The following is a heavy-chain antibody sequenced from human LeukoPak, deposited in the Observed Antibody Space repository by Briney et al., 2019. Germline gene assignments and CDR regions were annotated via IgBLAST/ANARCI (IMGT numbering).Heavy chain of an antibody. CDR2: IYYSGST. D-gene: IGHD6-19*01. Sequence: SETLSLTCTVSGGSISSYYWSWIRQPPGKGLEWSGYIYYSGSTNHNPSLKSRVTISVDTSKNQFSLKLSSVTAADTAVYYCARGGGQWTDNWFDPWGQGTLVTVSS. J-gene: IGHJ5*02. CDR1: GGSISSYY. CDR3: ARGGGQWTDNWFDP. V-gene: IGHV4-59*01.